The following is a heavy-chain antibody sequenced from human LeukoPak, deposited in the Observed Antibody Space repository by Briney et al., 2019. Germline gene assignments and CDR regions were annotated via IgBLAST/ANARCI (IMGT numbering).Heavy chain of an antibody. CDR2: INPNSGGT. CDR1: GYTFTGYY. J-gene: IGHJ4*02. D-gene: IGHD3-10*01. CDR3: ARVQKAGSTMVRGVIVPTDY. V-gene: IGHV1-2*02. Sequence: ASVKVSCKASGYTFTGYYMHWVRQAPGQGLQWLGWINPNSGGTNYAQKFQGRVTMARDTSISTAYMELSRLRSDDTAVYYCARVQKAGSTMVRGVIVPTDYWGQGTLVTVSS.